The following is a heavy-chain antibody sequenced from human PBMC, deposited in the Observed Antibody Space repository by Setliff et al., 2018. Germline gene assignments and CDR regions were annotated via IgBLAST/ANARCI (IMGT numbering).Heavy chain of an antibody. Sequence: SVKVSCKASGDSFNNYAISWVRQAPGQGLEWMGGIMPIFGTTNYARKFQDRVTIITDESTAYMELTSLRSEDSAIYYCALTIQSGDFRTQYFDPWGQGTLVTVSS. J-gene: IGHJ5*02. CDR3: ALTIQSGDFRTQYFDP. CDR1: GDSFNNYA. V-gene: IGHV1-69*05. D-gene: IGHD1-26*01. CDR2: IMPIFGTT.